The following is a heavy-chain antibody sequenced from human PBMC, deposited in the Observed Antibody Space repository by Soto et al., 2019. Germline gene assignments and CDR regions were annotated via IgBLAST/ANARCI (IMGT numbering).Heavy chain of an antibody. J-gene: IGHJ4*02. D-gene: IGHD3-22*01. CDR1: GFTFSSYG. Sequence: GGSLRLSCAASGFTFSSYGMHWVRQAPGKRLEWVAVIWYDGSNKYYADSVKGRFTISRDNSKNTLYLQMNSLRAEDTAVYYCARQVYYDSTYYFDYWGQGTLVTVSS. CDR2: IWYDGSNK. CDR3: ARQVYYDSTYYFDY. V-gene: IGHV3-33*01.